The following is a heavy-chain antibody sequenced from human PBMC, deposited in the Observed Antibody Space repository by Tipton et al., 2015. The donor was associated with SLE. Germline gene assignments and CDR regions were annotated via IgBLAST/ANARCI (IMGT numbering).Heavy chain of an antibody. D-gene: IGHD3-16*02. V-gene: IGHV4-59*01. J-gene: IGHJ3*02. CDR2: IYYSGIT. CDR3: ARDSSKLSHAFDI. Sequence: TLSLTCTVSGGSISSYYWSWIRQPPGTGLEWSGYIYYSGITTYNPSLKSRVTLSVDTPKNQFSLKLSSVTAADTAVYYCARDSSKLSHAFDIWGQGTMVTVSS. CDR1: GGSISSYY.